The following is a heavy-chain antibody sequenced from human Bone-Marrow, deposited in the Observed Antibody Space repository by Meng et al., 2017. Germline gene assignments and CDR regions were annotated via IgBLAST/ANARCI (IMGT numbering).Heavy chain of an antibody. Sequence: GESLKISCAASGFTFDDYAMHWVRQAPGKGLEYVSAISSNVGSTYYANSVKGRFTISRDNSKNTLYLQMGSLRAEDMAVYYCARSGGELPLDYWGQGTLVTVSS. CDR1: GFTFDDYA. D-gene: IGHD1-26*01. V-gene: IGHV3-64*01. J-gene: IGHJ4*02. CDR3: ARSGGELPLDY. CDR2: ISSNVGST.